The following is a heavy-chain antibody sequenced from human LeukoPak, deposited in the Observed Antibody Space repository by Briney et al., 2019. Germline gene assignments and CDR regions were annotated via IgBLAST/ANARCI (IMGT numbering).Heavy chain of an antibody. Sequence: WASVKVSCKASGGTFSSYAISWVRQAPGQGLEWMGGIIPIFGTANYAQKFQGRVTITADESTSTAYMELSSLRSEDTAVYYCARSKQDVVPAARYSSGWAGFDYWGQGTLVTVSS. CDR1: GGTFSSYA. CDR2: IIPIFGTA. V-gene: IGHV1-69*13. CDR3: ARSKQDVVPAARYSSGWAGFDY. D-gene: IGHD6-19*01. J-gene: IGHJ4*02.